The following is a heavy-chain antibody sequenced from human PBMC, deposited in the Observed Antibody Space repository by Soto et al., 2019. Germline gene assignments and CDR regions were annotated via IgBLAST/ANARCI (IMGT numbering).Heavy chain of an antibody. CDR3: AKVAGHREMATIIDGGVRYYGMDV. J-gene: IGHJ6*02. Sequence: GGSLRLSCAASGFTFSSYAMSWVRQVPGKGLEWVSAISGSGGSTYYADSVKGRFTISRDNSKNTLYLQMNSLRAEDTAVYYCAKVAGHREMATIIDGGVRYYGMDVWGQGTTVTVSS. V-gene: IGHV3-23*01. CDR2: ISGSGGST. D-gene: IGHD3-16*01. CDR1: GFTFSSYA.